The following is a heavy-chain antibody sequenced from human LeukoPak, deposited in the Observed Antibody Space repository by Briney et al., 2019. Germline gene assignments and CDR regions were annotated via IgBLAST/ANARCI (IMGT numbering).Heavy chain of an antibody. V-gene: IGHV1-69*05. CDR2: IIPIFGTA. D-gene: IGHD3-10*01. CDR3: AGHITMVRGVIY. CDR1: GGAFSSYA. J-gene: IGHJ4*02. Sequence: ASVKVSCKASGGAFSSYAISWVRQAPGQGLEWMGRIIPIFGTANYAQKFQGRVTITTDVSTSTAYMELSSLRSEDTAVYYCAGHITMVRGVIYWGQGTLVTVSS.